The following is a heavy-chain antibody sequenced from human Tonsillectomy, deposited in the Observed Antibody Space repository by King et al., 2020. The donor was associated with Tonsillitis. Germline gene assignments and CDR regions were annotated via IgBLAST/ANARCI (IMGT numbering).Heavy chain of an antibody. CDR2: INPNSGVT. D-gene: IGHD2-15*01. Sequence: VQLVESGAEVKKPGASVKVSCKASGYTFTGYYMHWVRQAPGQGLEWMGWINPNSGVTNYVQKFQGRVTMTRDTSISTAYMELSRLRSDDTAVYYCARDLMGEIGYCSGGSCDAFDIWGRGTMVTVSS. J-gene: IGHJ3*02. CDR1: GYTFTGYY. CDR3: ARDLMGEIGYCSGGSCDAFDI. V-gene: IGHV1-2*02.